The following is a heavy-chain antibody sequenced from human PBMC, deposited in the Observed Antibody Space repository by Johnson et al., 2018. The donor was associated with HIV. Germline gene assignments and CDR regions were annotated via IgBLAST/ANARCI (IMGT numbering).Heavy chain of an antibody. CDR2: ISGSGGST. J-gene: IGHJ3*02. Sequence: VQLVESGGGLVQPGGSLRLSCAASGFTFSSYAMSWVRQAPGKGLEWVSAISGSGGSTYYADSVKGRFTISRDNSKNTLYLQMNSLRAEDTAVYYCASRRAPRRLIVVVTANAFDIWGQGTMVTVSS. V-gene: IGHV3-23*04. CDR1: GFTFSSYA. D-gene: IGHD2-21*02. CDR3: ASRRAPRRLIVVVTANAFDI.